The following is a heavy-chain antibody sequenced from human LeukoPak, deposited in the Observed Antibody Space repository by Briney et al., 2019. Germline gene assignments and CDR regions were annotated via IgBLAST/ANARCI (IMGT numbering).Heavy chain of an antibody. CDR2: INSDGSTT. D-gene: IGHD3-10*01. CDR3: ARAGNYYFEY. V-gene: IGHV3-74*01. J-gene: IGHJ4*02. Sequence: GGSLRLSCAASGFTFRTYWMHWVRQTPGQGLVWVSRINSDGSTTNYADSVKGRFTVSRDYAQNTLYLQMSSLRAEDTAVYYCARAGNYYFEYWGQGALVTVSS. CDR1: GFTFRTYW.